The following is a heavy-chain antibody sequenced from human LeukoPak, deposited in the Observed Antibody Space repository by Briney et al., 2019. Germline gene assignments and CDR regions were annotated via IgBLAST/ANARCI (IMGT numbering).Heavy chain of an antibody. CDR1: GYTFTGYY. CDR2: INPNSGGT. J-gene: IGHJ3*02. D-gene: IGHD2-15*01. V-gene: IGHV1-2*02. Sequence: ASVKVSCKASGYTFTGYYMPWVRQAPGQGLEWMGWINPNSGGTNYAQKFQGRVTMTRDTSISTAYMELSRLRSDDTAVYYCARAEDIVVVVAAIGADAFDIWGQGTMVTVSS. CDR3: ARAEDIVVVVAAIGADAFDI.